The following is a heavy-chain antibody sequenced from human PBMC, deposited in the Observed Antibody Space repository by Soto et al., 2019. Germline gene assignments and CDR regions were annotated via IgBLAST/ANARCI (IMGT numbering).Heavy chain of an antibody. J-gene: IGHJ4*02. Sequence: EVQLVESGGGLVQPGGSLRLSCAASGFTFSSYSMNWVRQAPGKGLEWVSYISSSSSTIYYADSVKGRFTISRDNAKNSLYLQMNSLRDEDTAVYYCARAIAVAGTARYYFDYWGQGTLVTVSS. V-gene: IGHV3-48*02. CDR3: ARAIAVAGTARYYFDY. CDR1: GFTFSSYS. D-gene: IGHD6-19*01. CDR2: ISSSSSTI.